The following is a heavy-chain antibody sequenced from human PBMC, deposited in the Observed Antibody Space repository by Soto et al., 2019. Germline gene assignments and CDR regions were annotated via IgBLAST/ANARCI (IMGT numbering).Heavy chain of an antibody. CDR2: ISYDGSNK. CDR3: ARDSPSRSWYYFDY. CDR1: GFTFSSYS. D-gene: IGHD2-8*02. V-gene: IGHV3-30-3*01. J-gene: IGHJ4*02. Sequence: QVQLVESGGGVVHPGRSLRLSCAASGFTFSSYSMHWVRQAPGKGLEWVAVISYDGSNKYYADSVKGRFTISRDNSKNTLYLQMNSLRAEDTAVYYCARDSPSRSWYYFDYWGQGTLVTVSS.